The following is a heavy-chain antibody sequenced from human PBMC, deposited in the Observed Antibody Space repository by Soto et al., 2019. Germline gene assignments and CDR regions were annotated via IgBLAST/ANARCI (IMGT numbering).Heavy chain of an antibody. CDR1: GYSFTSYW. J-gene: IGHJ6*02. CDR2: IYPGDSDT. CDR3: AGHRYKMDHDYDSTYYYNDMDV. V-gene: IGHV5-51*01. D-gene: IGHD4-17*01. Sequence: GESLKISCKGSGYSFTSYWIGWVRQMPGKGLEWMGIIYPGDSDTRYSPSFQGQVTISADKSISTAYLQWSSLKASDTAMYYCAGHRYKMDHDYDSTYYYNDMDVWGQGTTVTVS.